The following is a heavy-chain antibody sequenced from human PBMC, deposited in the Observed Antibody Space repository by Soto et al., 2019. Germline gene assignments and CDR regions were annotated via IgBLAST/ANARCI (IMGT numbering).Heavy chain of an antibody. J-gene: IGHJ6*02. CDR3: ARVNYGVRKIYYYGMDV. Sequence: GSLRLSCAASGFTFSSYGMHWVRQAPGKGLEWVAVIWYDGSNKYYADSVKGRFTISRDNSKNTLYLQMNSLRAEDTAVYYCARVNYGVRKIYYYGMDVWGQGTTVTVSS. D-gene: IGHD4-17*01. CDR1: GFTFSSYG. V-gene: IGHV3-33*01. CDR2: IWYDGSNK.